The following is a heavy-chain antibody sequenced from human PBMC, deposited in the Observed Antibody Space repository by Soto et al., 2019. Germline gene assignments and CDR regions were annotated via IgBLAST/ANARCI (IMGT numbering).Heavy chain of an antibody. CDR1: GGTFSSYA. J-gene: IGHJ5*02. D-gene: IGHD6-6*01. V-gene: IGHV1-69*13. Sequence: GASVKVSCKASGGTFSSYAISWVRQAPGQGLEWMGGIIPIFGTANYAQKFQGRVTITADESTSTAYMELSSLRSEDTAVYYCARVGVAARPGWFDLWGQGTLVTVSS. CDR2: IIPIFGTA. CDR3: ARVGVAARPGWFDL.